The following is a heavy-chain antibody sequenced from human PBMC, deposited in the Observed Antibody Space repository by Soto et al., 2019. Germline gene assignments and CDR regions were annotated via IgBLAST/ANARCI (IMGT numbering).Heavy chain of an antibody. CDR2: LTHDGSTS. CDR3: ASIADY. CDR1: GFSVTTFG. V-gene: IGHV3-30*05. J-gene: IGHJ4*02. D-gene: IGHD2-21*01. Sequence: QAQLVESGGGVVQPGRSLRLSCAATGFSVTTFGMQWVGQAPGKGLEWVAGLTHDGSTSFHADSVKGRFTISRDTSKNTLYLQMNSLRPEDTAVYYCASIADYWGQGALGAVSS.